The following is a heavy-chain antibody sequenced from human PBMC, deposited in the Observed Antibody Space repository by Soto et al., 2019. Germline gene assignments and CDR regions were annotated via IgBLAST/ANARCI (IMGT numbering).Heavy chain of an antibody. D-gene: IGHD3-9*01. Sequence: SQTLSLTCAISGDSVSSNSAAWNWIRQSPSRSLEWLGRTYYRSKWYNDYAVSVKSRITINPDTSKNQFSLQLNSVTPEDTAVYYCARDPTYYDILTGYYPHYYYYGMDVWGQGTTVTVSS. V-gene: IGHV6-1*01. CDR1: GDSVSSNSAA. CDR3: ARDPTYYDILTGYYPHYYYYGMDV. J-gene: IGHJ6*02. CDR2: TYYRSKWYN.